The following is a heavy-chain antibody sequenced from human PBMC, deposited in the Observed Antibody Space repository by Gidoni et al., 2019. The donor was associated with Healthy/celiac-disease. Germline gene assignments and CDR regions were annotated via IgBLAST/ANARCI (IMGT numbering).Heavy chain of an antibody. J-gene: IGHJ6*02. V-gene: IGHV3-7*01. D-gene: IGHD3-16*01. CDR2: IKQDGSEK. Sequence: EVQLVESGGGLVQPGGSLRLSCAASGFTFSSYWMSWVRQAPGKGLEWVANIKQDGSEKYYVDSVKGRFTISRDNAKNSLYLQMNSLRAEDTAVYYCARDGADYYYGMDVWGQGTTVTVSS. CDR3: ARDGADYYYGMDV. CDR1: GFTFSSYW.